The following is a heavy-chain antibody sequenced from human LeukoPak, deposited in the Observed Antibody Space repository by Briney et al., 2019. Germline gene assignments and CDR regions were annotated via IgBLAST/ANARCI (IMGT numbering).Heavy chain of an antibody. V-gene: IGHV4-34*01. D-gene: IGHD3-10*01. CDR3: ANMIRGLDY. CDR2: ISHSGST. CDR1: GWSSSGYN. J-gene: IGHJ4*02. Sequence: SETLPLTCTVYGWSSSGYNGSWIRQPPGKGLEWIGQISHSGSTYYNPSLKSRVTMSVDSSKNQFSLQLTSVTAADTAMYYCANMIRGLDYWGQGALVTVSS.